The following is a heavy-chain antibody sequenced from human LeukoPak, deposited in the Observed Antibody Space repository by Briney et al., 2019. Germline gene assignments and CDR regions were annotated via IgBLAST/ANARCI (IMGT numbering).Heavy chain of an antibody. V-gene: IGHV3-48*01. CDR1: GFTFSTYS. Sequence: TGGSLRLSCAASGFTFSTYSMNWVRQAPGKGLERVSYISSSSSTIYYADSVKGRFTISRDNAKNSLYLQMNSLRAEDTAVYYCARGSTYYDSSGQVPFDYWGQGTLVTVSS. D-gene: IGHD3-22*01. CDR2: ISSSSSTI. CDR3: ARGSTYYDSSGQVPFDY. J-gene: IGHJ4*02.